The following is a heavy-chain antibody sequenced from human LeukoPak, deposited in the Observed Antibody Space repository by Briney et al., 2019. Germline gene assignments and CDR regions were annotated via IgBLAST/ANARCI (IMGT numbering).Heavy chain of an antibody. CDR3: ARTPRITMVRGVLLFDP. D-gene: IGHD3-10*01. CDR2: ISAYNGNT. V-gene: IGHV1-18*01. CDR1: GGTFSSYA. Sequence: GASVKVSCKASGGTFSSYAISWVRQAPGQGLEWMGWISAYNGNTNYAQKLQGRVTMTTDTSTSTAYMELRSLRSDDTAVYYCARTPRITMVRGVLLFDPWGQGTLVTVSP. J-gene: IGHJ5*02.